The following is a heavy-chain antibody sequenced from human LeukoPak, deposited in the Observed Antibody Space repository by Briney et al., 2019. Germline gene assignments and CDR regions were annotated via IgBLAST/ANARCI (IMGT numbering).Heavy chain of an antibody. CDR1: GGSFSGYY. V-gene: IGHV4-34*01. Sequence: SETLSLTCAVYGGSFSGYYWSWIRQPPGKGLEWIGEINPSGSTNYNPSLKSRVTISVDTSKNQFSLKLSSVTAADTAVYYCARGTGWDCSSTSCYPWYFDLWGRGTLVTVSS. CDR2: INPSGST. D-gene: IGHD2-2*01. CDR3: ARGTGWDCSSTSCYPWYFDL. J-gene: IGHJ2*01.